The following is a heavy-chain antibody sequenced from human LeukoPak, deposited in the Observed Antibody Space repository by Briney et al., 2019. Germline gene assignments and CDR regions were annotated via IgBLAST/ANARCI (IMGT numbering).Heavy chain of an antibody. J-gene: IGHJ4*02. CDR1: GFTFSSYG. Sequence: GGSLRLSCAASGFTFSSYGMHWVRQAPGKGLEWVALIWYDGGNKYFADSVKGRFTISRDNSQYTLYLQMNSLRAEDTAVYYCAREYYYDISGYFLDYWGQGTLVTVSS. CDR2: IWYDGGNK. V-gene: IGHV3-33*01. D-gene: IGHD3-22*01. CDR3: AREYYYDISGYFLDY.